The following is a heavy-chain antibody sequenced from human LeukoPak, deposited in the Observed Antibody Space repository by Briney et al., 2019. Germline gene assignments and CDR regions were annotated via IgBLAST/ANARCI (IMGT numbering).Heavy chain of an antibody. CDR3: ASAQTYSSGWYPYFDY. CDR1: GYTFTGYY. D-gene: IGHD6-19*01. V-gene: IGHV1-2*02. J-gene: IGHJ4*02. CDR2: INPNSGGT. Sequence: GASVKVSCKASGYTFTGYYMHGVRQAPGQGLEWMGWINPNSGGTNYAQKFQGRVTMTRDTSISTAYMELSRLRSDDTAVYYCASAQTYSSGWYPYFDYWGQGTLVTVSS.